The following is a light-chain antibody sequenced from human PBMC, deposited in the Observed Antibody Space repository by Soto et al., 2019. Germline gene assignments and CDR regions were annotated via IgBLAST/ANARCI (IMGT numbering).Light chain of an antibody. V-gene: IGLV2-14*01. Sequence: QAVVTQPASVSGSPGQSITISCTGTRSDVGGYNYVSWYKQHPGKAPKLMIYDVSNRPSGVSNRFSGSKSGNTASLTISGLQAEDEADYYCSSYTTSSTAVVFGGGTKLTVL. CDR3: SSYTTSSTAVV. CDR2: DVS. CDR1: RSDVGGYNY. J-gene: IGLJ2*01.